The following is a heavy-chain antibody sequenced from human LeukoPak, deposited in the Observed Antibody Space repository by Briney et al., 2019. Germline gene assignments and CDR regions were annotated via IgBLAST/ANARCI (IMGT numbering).Heavy chain of an antibody. CDR3: AKGGGGYRDYYYYYMDV. Sequence: ASVKVSCKASGYTFTGYYMHWVRQAPGQGLEWMGWINPNRGGTNYAQKFQGRVTMTRDTSISTAYMELSRLRSDDTAVYYRAKGGGGYRDYYYYYMDVWGKGTTVTVSS. CDR1: GYTFTGYY. V-gene: IGHV1-2*02. D-gene: IGHD5-24*01. J-gene: IGHJ6*03. CDR2: INPNRGGT.